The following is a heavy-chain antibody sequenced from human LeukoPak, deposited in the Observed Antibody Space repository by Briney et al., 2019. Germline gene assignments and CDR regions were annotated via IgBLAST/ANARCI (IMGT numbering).Heavy chain of an antibody. CDR3: AKDHYYGPGSHYNTYSYGMDV. J-gene: IGHJ6*02. CDR1: GFIFTNYA. Sequence: GGSLRLSCVASGFIFTNYAMNWVRQGPGKGLEWVSVISGTGGRTYYADSVKGRFTISRDNSKKTLYLQMNSLRAEDTAVYHCAKDHYYGPGSHYNTYSYGMDVWGQGTTVTVSS. D-gene: IGHD3-10*01. CDR2: ISGTGGRT. V-gene: IGHV3-23*01.